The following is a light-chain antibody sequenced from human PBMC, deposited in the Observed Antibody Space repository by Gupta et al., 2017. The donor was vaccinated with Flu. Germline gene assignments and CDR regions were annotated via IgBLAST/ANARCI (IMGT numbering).Light chain of an antibody. CDR1: QSVSNL. J-gene: IGKJ4*01. V-gene: IGKV3-11*01. Sequence: EIVLTQSPATLSLSPGERATHSCRASQSVSNLLAWYKQIPDQAPRLLIYDASNRATGIQARLGRNGNGTYSALTGSSSELEEIAVYQSQHRGNSSRLTFGGGTKVEIK. CDR2: DAS. CDR3: QHRGNSSRLT.